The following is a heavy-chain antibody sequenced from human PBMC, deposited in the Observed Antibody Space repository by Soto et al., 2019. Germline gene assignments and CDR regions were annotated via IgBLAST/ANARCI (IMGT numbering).Heavy chain of an antibody. V-gene: IGHV3-21*01. Sequence: EVQLVESGGGLVQPGGSLRLSCAASGFTFSSYSMNWVRQAPGKGLEWVSSISSSSSYIYYADSVKGRFTISRDNAKNSLYLQMNSLRAEDTAVYYCARDLRYCSSTSCYANWYFDLWGRGTLVTVSS. J-gene: IGHJ2*01. CDR2: ISSSSSYI. D-gene: IGHD2-2*01. CDR1: GFTFSSYS. CDR3: ARDLRYCSSTSCYANWYFDL.